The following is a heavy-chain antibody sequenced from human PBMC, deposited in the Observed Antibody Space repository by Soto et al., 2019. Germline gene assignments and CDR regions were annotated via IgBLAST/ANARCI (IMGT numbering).Heavy chain of an antibody. CDR2: MNPNSGDT. Sequence: ASVKVSCKASGYSFTSYDVIWVRQATGQGLEWVGWMNPNSGDTGYAQKFQGRVTMTRNTSIRTAYMELSSLTSEDTAVYYCARAGFFEPASDVWGQGTAVTVSS. CDR1: GYSFTSYD. V-gene: IGHV1-8*01. J-gene: IGHJ6*02. CDR3: ARAGFFEPASDV. D-gene: IGHD3-3*01.